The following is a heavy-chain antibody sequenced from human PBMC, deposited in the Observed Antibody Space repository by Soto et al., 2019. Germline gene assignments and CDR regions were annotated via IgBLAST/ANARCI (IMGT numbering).Heavy chain of an antibody. CDR3: ASGYDAYYYYGMDV. CDR2: ISAYNGNT. V-gene: IGHV1-18*01. D-gene: IGHD5-12*01. CDR1: GYTFTSYG. Sequence: ASVKVSCKASGYTFTSYGISWVRQAPGQGLEWMGWISAYNGNTNYAQKLQGRVTMTTDTSTSTAYMELRSLRSDDTAVYYCASGYDAYYYYGMDVWGQGTTVTVSS. J-gene: IGHJ6*02.